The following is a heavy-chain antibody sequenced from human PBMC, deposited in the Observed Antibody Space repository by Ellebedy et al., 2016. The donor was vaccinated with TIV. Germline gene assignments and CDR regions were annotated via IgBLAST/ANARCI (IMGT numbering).Heavy chain of an antibody. Sequence: GESLKISXAASGFTFSTYWMNWVRQAPGKGLEWVANINQDGSVKSYVDSVQGRFTISRDNAKDSLYLQMNSLRAEDTAVYYCARDPAYSALDYWGQGTLVAVSS. J-gene: IGHJ4*02. CDR2: INQDGSVK. V-gene: IGHV3-7*01. CDR3: ARDPAYSALDY. CDR1: GFTFSTYW. D-gene: IGHD4-11*01.